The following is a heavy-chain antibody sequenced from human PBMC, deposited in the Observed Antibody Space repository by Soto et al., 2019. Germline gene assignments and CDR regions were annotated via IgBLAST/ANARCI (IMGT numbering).Heavy chain of an antibody. J-gene: IGHJ6*02. Sequence: RASVKVSCKASGYTFTSYYIQWVRQAPGQGLEWMGIINPSGDSTNYAQKFQGRVTMTRDTSTSTVYMELSSLRSEDTAVYYCATRDLSYSDFWSGYSLDYGVDVWGQGTTVTVSS. D-gene: IGHD3-3*01. CDR2: INPSGDST. V-gene: IGHV1-46*01. CDR3: ATRDLSYSDFWSGYSLDYGVDV. CDR1: GYTFTSYY.